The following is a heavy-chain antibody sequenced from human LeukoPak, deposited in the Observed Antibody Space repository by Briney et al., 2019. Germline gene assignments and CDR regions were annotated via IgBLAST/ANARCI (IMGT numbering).Heavy chain of an antibody. D-gene: IGHD1-1*01. CDR1: GYTFTSYY. V-gene: IGHV1-46*01. Sequence: ASVKVSCKASGYTFTSYYMRWVRQAPGQGLEWMGIINPSGGSTSYAQKFQGRVTMTRDTSTSTVYMELSSLRSEDTAVYYCARETRTTGTTDYWGQGTLVTVSS. CDR2: INPSGGST. CDR3: ARETRTTGTTDY. J-gene: IGHJ4*02.